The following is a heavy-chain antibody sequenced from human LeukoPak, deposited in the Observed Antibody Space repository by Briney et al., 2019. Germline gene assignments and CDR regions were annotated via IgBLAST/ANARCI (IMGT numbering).Heavy chain of an antibody. J-gene: IGHJ6*02. D-gene: IGHD3-3*01. CDR2: IYYSGST. CDR1: GGSLSSSSYY. CDR3: ARRGGSIFGNYDFWSGYPRGHYYGMDV. V-gene: IGHV4-39*01. Sequence: SETLSLTCTVSGGSLSSSSYYWGWIRQPPGKGLEWIGSIYYSGSTYYNPSLKSRVTISVDTSKNQFSLKLSSVTAADTAVYYCARRGGSIFGNYDFWSGYPRGHYYGMDVWGQGTTVTVSS.